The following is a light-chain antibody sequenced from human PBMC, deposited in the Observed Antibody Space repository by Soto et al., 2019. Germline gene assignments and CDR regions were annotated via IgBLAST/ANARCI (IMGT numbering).Light chain of an antibody. Sequence: QSVLTQPPSASGTPGQRVTISCSGSSSNIGSNYVYWYQQLPGTAPKLLIYRNNQRHSGVPDRFSGSKSGTSASLAISGLRSEDESAYHSAGWDARLSGPYVFGPGTKLTVL. V-gene: IGLV1-47*01. CDR3: AGWDARLSGPYV. CDR2: RNN. J-gene: IGLJ1*01. CDR1: SSNIGSNY.